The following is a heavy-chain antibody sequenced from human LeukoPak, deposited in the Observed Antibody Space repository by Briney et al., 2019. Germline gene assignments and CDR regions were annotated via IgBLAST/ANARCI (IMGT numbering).Heavy chain of an antibody. Sequence: AGGSLRLSCAASGFTFSSYNMNWVRQAPGKGLEWVALIWPDRNKKQYGDSAKGRFTISTDNSENTVYLQMNSLRVEDTAVYYCVVVLVPAAVWQFDVWGRGTLVTVSS. V-gene: IGHV3-33*08. CDR3: VVVLVPAAVWQFDV. CDR1: GFTFSSYN. J-gene: IGHJ2*01. CDR2: IWPDRNKK. D-gene: IGHD2-2*01.